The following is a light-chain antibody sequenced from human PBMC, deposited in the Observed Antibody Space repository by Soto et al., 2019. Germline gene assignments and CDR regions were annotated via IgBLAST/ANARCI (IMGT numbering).Light chain of an antibody. CDR2: DVS. CDR3: CSYAGIYTWV. J-gene: IGLJ3*02. CDR1: SSDVGGYNY. Sequence: QSALTQPRSVSGSPGQSVTICCTGTSSDVGGYNYVSWYQQHPGKAPKLMIYDVSQRPSGVPDRFSGSKSGNTASLTISGLQAEDEADYYCCSYAGIYTWVFGGGTKVTVL. V-gene: IGLV2-11*01.